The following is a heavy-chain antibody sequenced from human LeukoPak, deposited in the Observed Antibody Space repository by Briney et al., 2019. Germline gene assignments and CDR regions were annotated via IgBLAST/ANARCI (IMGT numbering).Heavy chain of an antibody. Sequence: GGSLRLSCAASGFTVSSNYMSWVRQAPGKGLEWVSVIYSGGSTYYADSVKGRFPISRDNSKNTLYLQMNSLRAEDTAVYYCARVRYDILTGQYLSTYYFDYWGQGTLVTVSS. CDR2: IYSGGST. J-gene: IGHJ4*02. CDR3: ARVRYDILTGQYLSTYYFDY. CDR1: GFTVSSNY. D-gene: IGHD3-9*01. V-gene: IGHV3-53*01.